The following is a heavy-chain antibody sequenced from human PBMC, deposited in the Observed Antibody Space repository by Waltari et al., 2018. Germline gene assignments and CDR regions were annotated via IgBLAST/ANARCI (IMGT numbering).Heavy chain of an antibody. D-gene: IGHD1-26*01. CDR3: ARGEGGANEY. J-gene: IGHJ4*01. Sequence: EVQLVESGGGLVQPGGSLRLLCAASGFTFRNYEMNWVRQAPGKGLEEVSYIRSGSSTICYADSVKGRFTISRDNAKNSVYLEMNSLRADDTAIYYCARGEGGANEYWGQGTLVTVSS. V-gene: IGHV3-48*03. CDR1: GFTFRNYE. CDR2: IRSGSSTI.